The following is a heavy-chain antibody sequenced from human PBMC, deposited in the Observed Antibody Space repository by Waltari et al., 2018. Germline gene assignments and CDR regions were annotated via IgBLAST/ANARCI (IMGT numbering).Heavy chain of an antibody. Sequence: EVHLVESGGGLVKPGGSLRLSCAASGFSFSDYSMNWVRQSPGKWLECVSSISSSSGYTHYADSLNGRFTISRDNAKNSLYLQMNSLRAEDTAVYYCATGGWGFYLDYWGQGTLVTVSS. D-gene: IGHD7-27*01. CDR1: GFSFSDYS. CDR2: ISSSSGYT. V-gene: IGHV3-21*01. CDR3: ATGGWGFYLDY. J-gene: IGHJ4*02.